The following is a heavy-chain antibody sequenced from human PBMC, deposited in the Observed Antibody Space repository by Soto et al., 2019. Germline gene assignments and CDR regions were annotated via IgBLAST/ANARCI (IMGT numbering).Heavy chain of an antibody. Sequence: QLQLQEFGSGLVKPSQTLSLTCAVSGGSISSGGYSWSWIRQPPGQGLEWIGYIYHSGSTYYNPSLKSRVTISVDRSKNQFSLKLSSVTAADTAVYYCARGMTTVTTLDYWGQGTLVTVSS. V-gene: IGHV4-30-2*01. D-gene: IGHD4-4*01. CDR3: ARGMTTVTTLDY. CDR1: GGSISSGGYS. CDR2: IYHSGST. J-gene: IGHJ4*02.